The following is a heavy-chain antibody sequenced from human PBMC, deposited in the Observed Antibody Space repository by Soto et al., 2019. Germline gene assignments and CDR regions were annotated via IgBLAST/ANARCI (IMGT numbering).Heavy chain of an antibody. CDR2: ISAYNGNT. Sequence: SVKVSCKASCYTFTSYGISWVRQAPGQGLEWMGWISAYNGNTNYAQKLQGRVTMTTDTSTSTVCMELRSLRSDDTAVYYCARGQYDILTGYLDYWGQGTLVTVSS. V-gene: IGHV1-18*04. CDR3: ARGQYDILTGYLDY. J-gene: IGHJ4*02. CDR1: CYTFTSYG. D-gene: IGHD3-9*01.